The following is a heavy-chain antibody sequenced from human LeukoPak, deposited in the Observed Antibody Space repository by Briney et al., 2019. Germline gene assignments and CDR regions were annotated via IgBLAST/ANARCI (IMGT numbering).Heavy chain of an antibody. Sequence: ASVKVSCKASGYTFTSYGISWVRQAPGQGLEWMGWISAYNGNTNYAQKLQGRVTMTTDTSTSTAYMELRSLRSDDTAVYYCASQNGGDFWSGYYYYWGQGTLVTVSS. D-gene: IGHD3-3*01. CDR3: ASQNGGDFWSGYYYY. V-gene: IGHV1-18*01. CDR2: ISAYNGNT. CDR1: GYTFTSYG. J-gene: IGHJ4*02.